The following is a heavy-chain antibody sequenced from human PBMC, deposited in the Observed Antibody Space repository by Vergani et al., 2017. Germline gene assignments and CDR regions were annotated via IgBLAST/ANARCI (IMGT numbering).Heavy chain of an antibody. CDR1: GCTLSNYD. CDR2: IQFDGSNQ. D-gene: IGHD3-16*01. Sequence: QVQLVESGGGVVQRGGSLRLSCATSGCTLSNYDMQWIRQGPGKGLEFVAFIQFDGSNQYYADSVKGRFTLSRDFSKNTLYLQMNSLRTDDTATYYFAKHFRGWGMDYWGQGTQVIVSS. J-gene: IGHJ4*02. V-gene: IGHV3-30*02. CDR3: AKHFRGWGMDY.